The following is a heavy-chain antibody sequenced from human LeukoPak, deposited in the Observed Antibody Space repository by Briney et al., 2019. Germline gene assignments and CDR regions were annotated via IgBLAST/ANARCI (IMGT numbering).Heavy chain of an antibody. J-gene: IGHJ6*02. CDR3: ARGNSGSYYAMDV. CDR2: IFYSGST. CDR1: GRSISTYY. V-gene: IGHV4-59*01. D-gene: IGHD1-26*01. Sequence: PSGTLSLTCTVSGRSISTYYWSWIRQPPGKGLEWIGYIFYSGSTNYNPSLDSRVTISVDTSKNQFSLKLSSVTAADTAVYYCARGNSGSYYAMDVWGQGTTVTVSS.